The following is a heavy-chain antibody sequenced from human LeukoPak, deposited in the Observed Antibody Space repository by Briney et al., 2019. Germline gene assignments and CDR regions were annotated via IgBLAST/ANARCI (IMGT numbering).Heavy chain of an antibody. V-gene: IGHV4-34*01. D-gene: IGHD3-3*01. Sequence: SETLSLTCAVYGGSFSGYYWSWICQPPGKGLEWIGEINHSGSTNYNPSLKSRVTISVDTSKNQFSLKLSSVTAADTAVYYCARDRSGKDPVGYFDYWGQGTLVTVSS. CDR2: INHSGST. J-gene: IGHJ4*02. CDR3: ARDRSGKDPVGYFDY. CDR1: GGSFSGYY.